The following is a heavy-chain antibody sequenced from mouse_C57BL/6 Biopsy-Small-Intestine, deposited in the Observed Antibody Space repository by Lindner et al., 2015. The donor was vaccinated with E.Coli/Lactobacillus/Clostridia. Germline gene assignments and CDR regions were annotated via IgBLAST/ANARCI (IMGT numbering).Heavy chain of an antibody. D-gene: IGHD1-3*01. Sequence: SVKVSCKASGYTFSQYWMHWLRQAPGQGLEWMGCTNPNSGATIYAQKFRDRVTLTRDPSISTGYMEVNRLTSDDTAVYYCARDLSGSQGRTFDNWGQGTLVSVSS. CDR2: TNPNSGAT. V-gene: IGHV1-53*01. J-gene: IGHJ4*01. CDR1: GYTFSQYW. CDR3: ARDLSGSQGRTFDN.